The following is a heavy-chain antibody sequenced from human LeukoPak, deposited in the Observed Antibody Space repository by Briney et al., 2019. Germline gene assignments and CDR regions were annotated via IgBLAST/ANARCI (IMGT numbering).Heavy chain of an antibody. CDR3: AKDAVAPGSGGDCFDY. Sequence: PGGSLRLSCAASGFTFSSYAMSWVRQAPGKGLEWVSTFTGRGGSTYYADSVKGRFTISRDNSKNTLYLQMNSLRAEDTAVYYCAKDAVAPGSGGDCFDYWAQGTLVTVSS. CDR1: GFTFSSYA. D-gene: IGHD3-10*01. J-gene: IGHJ4*02. CDR2: FTGRGGST. V-gene: IGHV3-23*01.